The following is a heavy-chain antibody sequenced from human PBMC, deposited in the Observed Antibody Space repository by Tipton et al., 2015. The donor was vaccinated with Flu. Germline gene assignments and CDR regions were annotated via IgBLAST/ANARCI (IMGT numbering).Heavy chain of an antibody. CDR2: IDFSGST. D-gene: IGHD3-10*02. V-gene: IGHV4-39*01. J-gene: IGHJ4*02. CDR3: ARLSYYDVDLKNFYFDY. Sequence: GLVKPSETLSLTCTVSSDSVSSGSYFWTWIRQPPGRGLEWIGNIDFSGSTYYNPSLKSRVTISADTSKNQFSLKLSSVTAADTAVYYCARLSYYDVDLKNFYFDYWGQGALVTVSS. CDR1: SDSVSSGSYF.